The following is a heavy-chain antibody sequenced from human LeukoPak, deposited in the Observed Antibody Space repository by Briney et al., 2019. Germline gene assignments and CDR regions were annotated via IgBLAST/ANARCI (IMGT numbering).Heavy chain of an antibody. Sequence: GGSLRLSCAASGLTSSNFAMSWVRQAPGKGLEWVSTISSTIDYADSVKDRFTVSRDSLKNMLFLQVNTLRADDTAMYYCAIGGGITYFEYWGQGTLVTVSS. J-gene: IGHJ4*02. V-gene: IGHV3-23*01. CDR3: AIGGGITYFEY. CDR2: ISSTI. CDR1: GLTSSNFA. D-gene: IGHD3-16*01.